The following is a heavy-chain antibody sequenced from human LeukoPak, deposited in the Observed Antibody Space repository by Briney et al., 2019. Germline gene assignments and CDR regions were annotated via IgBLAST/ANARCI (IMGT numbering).Heavy chain of an antibody. CDR1: GSPFDDYA. CDR3: VKDTSLGLDAFQD. Sequence: GGSLRLSCAASGSPFDDYAMSWVRHAPGKGLEWVSGISWNSLTTGYADSVKGRFSISRDNAKSSLYLEMKSLRPEDTALYYCVKDTSLGLDAFQDWGQGTMIIVSS. V-gene: IGHV3-9*01. CDR2: ISWNSLTT. D-gene: IGHD3-3*02. J-gene: IGHJ3*01.